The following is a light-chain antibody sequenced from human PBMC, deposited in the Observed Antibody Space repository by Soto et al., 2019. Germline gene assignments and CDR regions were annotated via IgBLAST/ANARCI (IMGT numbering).Light chain of an antibody. CDR3: SSHAGTSYIV. CDR2: AVN. CDR1: SSDVGTYNY. V-gene: IGLV2-8*01. J-gene: IGLJ1*01. Sequence: QSALTQPPSASGSPGQSVTISCTGTSSDVGTYNYVSWYQQHPGKAPKLIIYAVNKWPSGVPDRFSGSKSGNTASLTVSGLQAEDEADYYCSSHAGTSYIVFGSGTKLTVL.